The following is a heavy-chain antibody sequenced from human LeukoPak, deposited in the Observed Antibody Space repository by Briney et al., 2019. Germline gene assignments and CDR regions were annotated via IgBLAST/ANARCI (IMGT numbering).Heavy chain of an antibody. CDR3: VKGRISEDGLDF. CDR1: GFTFSSSA. J-gene: IGHJ4*02. V-gene: IGHV3-23*01. Sequence: GGSLRLSCAASGFTFSSSAMTWVRQTPGKGLDWVSSISSSGNTYYADSVKGRFTISRDNSKNMLYLQMNSLRAEDTAVYYCVKGRISEDGLDFWGQGTLVTVSS. CDR2: ISSSGNT. D-gene: IGHD6-13*01.